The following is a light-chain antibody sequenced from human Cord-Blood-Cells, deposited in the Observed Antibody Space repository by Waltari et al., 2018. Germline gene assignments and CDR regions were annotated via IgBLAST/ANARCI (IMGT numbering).Light chain of an antibody. J-gene: IGKJ4*01. V-gene: IGKV1-39*01. CDR3: QQSYSTRLT. CDR2: AAS. CDR1: QRIRSY. Sequence: DIQMTQSPSSLSASVGDRVTITCRASQRIRSYLNWYQQKPGKAPKLLIYAASSLQRGVPSRFSGSGSGTDFTLTISSLQPEDFATYYCQQSYSTRLTCGGGTKVEIK.